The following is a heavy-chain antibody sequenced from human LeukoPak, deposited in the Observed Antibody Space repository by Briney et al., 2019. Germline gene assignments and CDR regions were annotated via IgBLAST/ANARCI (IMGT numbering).Heavy chain of an antibody. CDR3: AKTTAGYSSGRYPGWPIDY. CDR1: GFTFRSYA. J-gene: IGHJ4*02. D-gene: IGHD6-19*01. V-gene: IGHV3-23*01. CDR2: ISGSGGDT. Sequence: GGSLRLSCVASGFTFRSYAIYWVRQAPGKGLEWVSGISGSGGDTYFADSVKGRFTISRDNSKNMVFLQMDSLRAEDTAVYYCAKTTAGYSSGRYPGWPIDYWGRGTLVTVSS.